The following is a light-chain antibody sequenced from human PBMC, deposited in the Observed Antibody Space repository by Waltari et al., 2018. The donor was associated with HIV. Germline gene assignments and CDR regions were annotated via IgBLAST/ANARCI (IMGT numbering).Light chain of an antibody. Sequence: SYELTQPPSVSVSPGQTPRITCSGDALPKQYAYWYQQKAGQAPVLVIYKDSERPSGIPERFSGSSSGTTVTLTISGVQAEDEADYYCESADSSLWVFGGGTKLTVL. V-gene: IGLV3-25*03. CDR1: ALPKQY. CDR2: KDS. CDR3: ESADSSLWV. J-gene: IGLJ3*02.